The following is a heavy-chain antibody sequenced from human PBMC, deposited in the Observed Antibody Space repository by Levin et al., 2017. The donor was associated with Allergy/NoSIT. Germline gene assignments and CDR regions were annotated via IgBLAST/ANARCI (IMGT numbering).Heavy chain of an antibody. V-gene: IGHV4-4*02. J-gene: IGHJ3*02. D-gene: IGHD6-19*01. CDR2: IYHSGST. CDR3: ARDTVAVAGTAHDAFDI. Sequence: SETLSLTCAVSGGSISSSNWWSWVRQPPGKGLEWIGEIYHSGSTNYNPSLKSRVTISVDKSKNQFSLKLSSVTAADTAVYYCARDTVAVAGTAHDAFDIWGQGTMVTVSS. CDR1: GGSISSSNW.